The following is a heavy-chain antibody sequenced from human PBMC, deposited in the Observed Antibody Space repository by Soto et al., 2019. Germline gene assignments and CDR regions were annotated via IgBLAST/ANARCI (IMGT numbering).Heavy chain of an antibody. Sequence: QVELVESGGGVVQPGGSLRLACAASGFTFSSYGMHWVRQAPGKGLEWVAVIWFDGSEEFYAASVEGRFTISRDNSKNMVYLEMNSPRDVDTAVYYCARAVPAAKGWFDSWGQGTLVTVSS. D-gene: IGHD2-2*01. CDR2: IWFDGSEE. J-gene: IGHJ5*01. CDR1: GFTFSSYG. CDR3: ARAVPAAKGWFDS. V-gene: IGHV3-33*01.